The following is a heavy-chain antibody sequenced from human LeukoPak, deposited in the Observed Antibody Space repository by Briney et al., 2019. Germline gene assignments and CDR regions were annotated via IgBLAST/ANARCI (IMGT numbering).Heavy chain of an antibody. V-gene: IGHV4-34*01. CDR1: GGSFSGYY. Sequence: SETLSLTCAVYGGSFSGYYWSWIRQPPGKGLEWIGEINHSGSTNYNPSLKSRVTISVDTSKNQFSLKLSSVTAADTAVYYCARPLQGDSSGYYFDYGGQGTLVTVSS. CDR3: ARPLQGDSSGYYFDY. CDR2: INHSGST. D-gene: IGHD3-22*01. J-gene: IGHJ4*02.